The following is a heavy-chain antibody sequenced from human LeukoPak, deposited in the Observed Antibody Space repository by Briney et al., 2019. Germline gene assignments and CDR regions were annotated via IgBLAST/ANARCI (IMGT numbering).Heavy chain of an antibody. Sequence: PGGSLRLSCAASGFTFSSYGMHWVRQAPGKGLEWVAFIRYDGSNKYYADSVKGRFTISRDNSKNTLYLHVNSLRPEDTAIYYCARDNSVGDNAWWFDPWGQGTLVTVSS. J-gene: IGHJ5*02. V-gene: IGHV3-30*02. CDR1: GFTFSSYG. CDR2: IRYDGSNK. D-gene: IGHD1-26*01. CDR3: ARDNSVGDNAWWFDP.